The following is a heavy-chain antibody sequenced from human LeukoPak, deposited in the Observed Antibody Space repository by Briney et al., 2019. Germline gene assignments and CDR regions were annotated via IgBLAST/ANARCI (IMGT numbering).Heavy chain of an antibody. D-gene: IGHD5-12*01. CDR3: ARNLWLGERGLFFFDD. J-gene: IGHJ4*02. V-gene: IGHV3-7*01. CDR2: INYDGREE. Sequence: PGGSLRLSCVASGFTFSRSWMSRVRQAPGKGLEWVATINYDGREEYYLNSVKGRFTISRDNAKNSVSLQVDGLRADDTAVYYCARNLWLGERGLFFFDDWGQGTQVTVSS. CDR1: GFTFSRSW.